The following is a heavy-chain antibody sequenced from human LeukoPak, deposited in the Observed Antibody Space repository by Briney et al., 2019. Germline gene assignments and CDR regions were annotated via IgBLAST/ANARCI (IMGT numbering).Heavy chain of an antibody. Sequence: GGSLRLSCAVSGFTFSGFWMSWSRQVPGKGLEWVASINSDGSEGYYADVVKGRFTISRDNAKNSLYLQINSLRAEDTAVYYCARSSYSSSSSVWGQGSMVTVSS. CDR3: ARSSYSSSSSV. V-gene: IGHV3-7*03. CDR1: GFTFSGFW. D-gene: IGHD6-6*01. CDR2: INSDGSEG. J-gene: IGHJ3*01.